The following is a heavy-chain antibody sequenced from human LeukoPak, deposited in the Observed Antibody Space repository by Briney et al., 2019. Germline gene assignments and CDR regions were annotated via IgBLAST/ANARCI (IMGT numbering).Heavy chain of an antibody. CDR1: GFSFSAYI. Sequence: GGSLRLSCVASGFSFSAYIMHWVRQAPGKGLEYVSAIRSDGSSTFYPNSVKGRFTISRDNSKSTLYLQMGSLRAEDTAVYCCAKKTIVGATVDAFDIWGQGTMVTVSS. J-gene: IGHJ3*02. V-gene: IGHV3-64*01. CDR2: IRSDGSST. D-gene: IGHD1-26*01. CDR3: AKKTIVGATVDAFDI.